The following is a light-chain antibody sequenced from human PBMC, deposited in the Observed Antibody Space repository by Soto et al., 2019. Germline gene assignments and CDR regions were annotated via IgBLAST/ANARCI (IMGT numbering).Light chain of an antibody. Sequence: QSALTQPASVSGSPGQSITISCTGTSSDVGCSNYVSWYQQHPGKAPKFMIYDVSNRPSGVSNRFSGSKSGNTASLTISGLQAEDEADYYCGSYSSSSTLYVFGTGTKLTVL. CDR1: SSDVGCSNY. J-gene: IGLJ1*01. V-gene: IGLV2-14*03. CDR3: GSYSSSSTLYV. CDR2: DVS.